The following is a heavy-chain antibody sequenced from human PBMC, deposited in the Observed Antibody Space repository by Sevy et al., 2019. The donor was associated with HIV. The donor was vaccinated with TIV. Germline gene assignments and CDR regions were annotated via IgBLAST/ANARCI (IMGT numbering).Heavy chain of an antibody. CDR3: ARHGRVPIAAAGFFDY. D-gene: IGHD6-13*01. V-gene: IGHV4-39*01. Sequence: SEILSLTCTVSGGSISSSSYYWGWIRQPPGKGLQWIGSIYYSGSTYYNPSLKSRVTISVDTSKNQFSLKLSSVTAADTAVYSSARHGRVPIAAAGFFDYWGQGTLVTVSS. CDR2: IYYSGST. CDR1: GGSISSSSYY. J-gene: IGHJ4*02.